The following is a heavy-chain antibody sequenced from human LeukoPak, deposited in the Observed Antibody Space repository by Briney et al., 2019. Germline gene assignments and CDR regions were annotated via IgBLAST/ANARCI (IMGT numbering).Heavy chain of an antibody. D-gene: IGHD5-18*01. CDR3: ARPDQRGYSYGYSAFDI. CDR2: IYYSGST. V-gene: IGHV4-39*01. J-gene: IGHJ3*02. Sequence: SETLSLTCTVSGGSITSGNYYWGWIRQPPGKGVEWIVSIYYSGSTYYNPSLKSRFTIFIDTSKNQFSLKLLSVTAADTAVYYCARPDQRGYSYGYSAFDIWGQGTMVTVSS. CDR1: GGSITSGNYY.